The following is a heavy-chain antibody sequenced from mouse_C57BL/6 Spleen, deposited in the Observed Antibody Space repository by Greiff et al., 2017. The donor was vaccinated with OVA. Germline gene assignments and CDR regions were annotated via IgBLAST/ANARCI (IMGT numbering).Heavy chain of an antibody. CDR3: ARSDYGRRGYFDY. J-gene: IGHJ2*01. D-gene: IGHD1-1*01. CDR2: INPNNGGT. Sequence: VQLQQSGPELVKPGASVKISCKASGYTFTDYYMNWVKQSHGKSLEWIGDINPNNGGTSYNQKFKGKATLTVDKSSSTAYMELRSLTSEDSAVYYCARSDYGRRGYFDYWGQGTTLTVSS. V-gene: IGHV1-26*01. CDR1: GYTFTDYY.